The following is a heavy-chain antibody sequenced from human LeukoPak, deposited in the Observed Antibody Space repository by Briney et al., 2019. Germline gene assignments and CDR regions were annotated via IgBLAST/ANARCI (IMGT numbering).Heavy chain of an antibody. J-gene: IGHJ4*02. CDR3: AGVFIAAAGTDY. CDR1: GYTFTGYY. V-gene: IGHV1-2*02. Sequence: ASVKVSCKASGYTFTGYYMHWVRQAPGQGLEWMGWINPNSGGTNYAQKFQGRVTMTRDTSISTAYMELSRLRSDDTAVYYCAGVFIAAAGTDYWGQGTLVTVSS. D-gene: IGHD6-13*01. CDR2: INPNSGGT.